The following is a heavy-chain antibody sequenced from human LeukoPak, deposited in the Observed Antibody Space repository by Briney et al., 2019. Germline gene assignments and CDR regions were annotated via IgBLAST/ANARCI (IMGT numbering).Heavy chain of an antibody. J-gene: IGHJ4*02. CDR3: AREYCGRTSCAGLDY. V-gene: IGHV3-30*04. Sequence: LTGGSLRLSCAASGFTFSSYAMSWVRQAPGKGLEWVAVISYYSTNKYYADSVKGRFTISRDNPKNTLYIQMNSLRAEDTAVYYCAREYCGRTSCAGLDYWGQGTLVTVSS. CDR2: ISYYSTNK. CDR1: GFTFSSYA. D-gene: IGHD2-2*01.